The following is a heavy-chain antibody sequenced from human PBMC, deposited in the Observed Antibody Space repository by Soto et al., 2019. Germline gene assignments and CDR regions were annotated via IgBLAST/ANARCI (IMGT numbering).Heavy chain of an antibody. D-gene: IGHD4-4*01. CDR1: GFTFSHAW. J-gene: IGHJ5*02. CDR2: IKSKADGETK. CDR3: CVIKRRDQYSTSGYWFDP. Sequence: GGSLRLSCAASGFTFSHAWMSWVRQAPGKGLEWVGRIKSKADGETKDYGAPVRGRFTISRDDSQDILYLHMNSLRIEDTAVYYCCVIKRRDQYSTSGYWFDPWGPGTLVTVPS. V-gene: IGHV3-15*01.